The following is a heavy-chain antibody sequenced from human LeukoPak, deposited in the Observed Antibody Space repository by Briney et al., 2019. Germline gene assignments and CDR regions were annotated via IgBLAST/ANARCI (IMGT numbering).Heavy chain of an antibody. Sequence: ASVKVSCKASGYTFTGYYMHWVRQAPGLGLEWMGWISTYNGNTNYAQNLQGRVTMTTDTSTSTAYMELRSLRSDDTAVYYCARDFTGGNYFNDYWGQGTLVIVSS. D-gene: IGHD1-26*01. J-gene: IGHJ4*02. CDR3: ARDFTGGNYFNDY. V-gene: IGHV1-18*01. CDR2: ISTYNGNT. CDR1: GYTFTGYY.